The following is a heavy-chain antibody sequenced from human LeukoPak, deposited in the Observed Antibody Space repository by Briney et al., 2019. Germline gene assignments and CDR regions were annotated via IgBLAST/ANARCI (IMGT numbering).Heavy chain of an antibody. CDR3: ARRTRGVSGWSHIDY. J-gene: IGHJ4*02. CDR1: GGSLSSYY. CDR2: IYYSGST. D-gene: IGHD6-19*01. Sequence: PSETLSLTCTVSGGSLSSYYWSWIRQPPGRGLEWGGYIYYSGSTNYNPSLKSRVTISVDTSKNQFSLKLSSVTAADTAVYYCARRTRGVSGWSHIDYWGQGTLVTVSS. V-gene: IGHV4-59*08.